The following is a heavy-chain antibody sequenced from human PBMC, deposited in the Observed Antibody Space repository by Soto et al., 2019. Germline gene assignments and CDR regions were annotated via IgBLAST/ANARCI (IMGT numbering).Heavy chain of an antibody. J-gene: IGHJ4*02. CDR2: IIPMFGTA. Sequence: QVQLVQSGAEVKKPESSVKVSCKAPVGTFSTYAISWVRQAPGQGLEWMGGIIPMFGTANYARRFQDRVTITAVESTNTDYMELSSLRSEDTAVYFCASGIQLWLRRINNGYSGWGQGTLVTVSS. D-gene: IGHD5-18*01. CDR1: VGTFSTYA. V-gene: IGHV1-69*12. CDR3: ASGIQLWLRRINNGYSG.